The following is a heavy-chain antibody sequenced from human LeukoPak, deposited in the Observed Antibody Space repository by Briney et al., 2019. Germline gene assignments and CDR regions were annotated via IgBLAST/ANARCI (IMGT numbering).Heavy chain of an antibody. CDR1: GFTFSSYW. CDR3: ARGFYDYVWGELDY. CDR2: INSDGSST. J-gene: IGHJ4*02. V-gene: IGHV3-74*01. Sequence: GGSLRLSCAASGFTFSSYWMHWVRQAPGKGLVWVSLINSDGSSTSYADSVKGRFTISRDNAKNSLYLQMNSLRAEDTATYYCARGFYDYVWGELDYWGQGTLVTVSS. D-gene: IGHD3-16*01.